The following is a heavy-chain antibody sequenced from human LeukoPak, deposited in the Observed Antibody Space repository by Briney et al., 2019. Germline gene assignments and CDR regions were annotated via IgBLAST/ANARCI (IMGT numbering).Heavy chain of an antibody. CDR2: IYYSGST. V-gene: IGHV4-59*08. CDR1: GGSISSYY. CDR3: ARWRGHAFDI. Sequence: SETLSLTCTVSGGSISSYYWSWIRQPPGKGLKWIGYIYYSGSTNYNPSLKSRVTISVDTSKNQFSLKLSSVTAADTAVYYCARWRGHAFDIWGQGTMVTVSS. J-gene: IGHJ3*02. D-gene: IGHD3-10*01.